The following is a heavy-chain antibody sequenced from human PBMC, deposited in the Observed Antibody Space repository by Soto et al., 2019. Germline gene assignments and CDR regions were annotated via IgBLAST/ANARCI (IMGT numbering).Heavy chain of an antibody. CDR1: GFIFSRYW. J-gene: IGHJ4*02. V-gene: IGHV3-7*01. CDR2: IKQDGSEK. CDR3: ARDGKGAAYTYGPYYFDH. Sequence: GGSLRLSCAASGFIFSRYWMSWVRQAPGKGLEWVANIKQDGSEKYYVDSVKGRFTVSRDNAKNSLYLQMNSLRDEDTALYYCARDGKGAAYTYGPYYFDHWGQGALVTV. D-gene: IGHD5-18*01.